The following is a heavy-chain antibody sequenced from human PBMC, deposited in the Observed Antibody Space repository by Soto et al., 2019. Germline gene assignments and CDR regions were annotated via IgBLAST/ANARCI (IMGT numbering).Heavy chain of an antibody. CDR2: IIPIFGTA. Sequence: AVKVSCKASGGTFSSYAISWVRQAPGQGXEWMGGIIPIFGTANYAQKFQGRVTITADESTSTAYMELSSLRSEDTAVYYCARDPSITIFGVVSQGRFDPWGQGTLVTVSS. CDR3: ARDPSITIFGVVSQGRFDP. D-gene: IGHD3-3*01. CDR1: GGTFSSYA. V-gene: IGHV1-69*13. J-gene: IGHJ5*02.